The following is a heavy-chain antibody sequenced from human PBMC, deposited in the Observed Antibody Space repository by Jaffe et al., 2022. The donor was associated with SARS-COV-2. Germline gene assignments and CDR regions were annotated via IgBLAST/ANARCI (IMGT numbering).Heavy chain of an antibody. CDR2: ISGDGGST. J-gene: IGHJ6*02. CDR3: AKDMGRGRSGWSHAFYYYYYGMDV. D-gene: IGHD6-19*01. Sequence: EVQLVESGGGVVQPGGSLRLSCAASGFTFDDYAMHWVRQAPGKGLEWVSLISGDGGSTYYADSVKGRFTISRDNSKNSLYLQMNSLRTEDTALYYCAKDMGRGRSGWSHAFYYYYYGMDVWGQGTTVTVSS. V-gene: IGHV3-43*02. CDR1: GFTFDDYA.